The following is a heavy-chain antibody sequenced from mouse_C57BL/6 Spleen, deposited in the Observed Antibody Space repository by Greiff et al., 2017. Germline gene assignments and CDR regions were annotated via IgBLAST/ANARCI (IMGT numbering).Heavy chain of an antibody. CDR1: GYTFTDYN. J-gene: IGHJ2*01. D-gene: IGHD2-5*01. CDR2: INPNNGGT. V-gene: IGHV1-22*01. CDR3: ARSYYSNYVGFYFDY. Sequence: VQLQQSGPELVKPGASVKMSCKASGYTFTDYNMHWVKQSHGKSLEWIGYINPNNGGTSYNQKFKGKATLTVNKSSSTAYMELRSLTSEDSAVYYCARSYYSNYVGFYFDYWGQGTTLTVSS.